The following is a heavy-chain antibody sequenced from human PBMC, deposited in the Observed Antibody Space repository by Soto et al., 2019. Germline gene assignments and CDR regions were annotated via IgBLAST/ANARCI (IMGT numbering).Heavy chain of an antibody. CDR1: GDSVSSNSAA. CDR3: AGETGSLHPNWFDP. CDR2: TYYRSKWYN. J-gene: IGHJ5*02. V-gene: IGHV6-1*01. Sequence: SQTLSLTCAISGDSVSSNSAAWNWIRQSPSRGLEWLGRTYYRSKWYNDYAVSVKSRITINPDTSKNQFSLQLNSVTPEDTAVNYCAGETGSLHPNWFDPWGQGTLVTVSS. D-gene: IGHD2-15*01.